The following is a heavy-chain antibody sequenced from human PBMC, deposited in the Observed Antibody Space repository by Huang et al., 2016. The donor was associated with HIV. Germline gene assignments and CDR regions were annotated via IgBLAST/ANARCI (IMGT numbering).Heavy chain of an antibody. Sequence: QVQLVQSGAEVKKPGASVQVSCRTSGYIFTDYYIHWVRQAPGQGLEWMGWVNPKGVAKNQAQRVQGRLHMTTDKSTSAVYMELANLRSDDMAVYYCARAVVRGLIIRFDPWGQGTLVTVSS. D-gene: IGHD3-10*01. J-gene: IGHJ5*02. CDR3: ARAVVRGLIIRFDP. CDR1: GYIFTDYY. CDR2: VNPKGVAK. V-gene: IGHV1-2*02.